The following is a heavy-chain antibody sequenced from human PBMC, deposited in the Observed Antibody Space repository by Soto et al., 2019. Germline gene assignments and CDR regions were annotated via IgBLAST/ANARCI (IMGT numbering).Heavy chain of an antibody. V-gene: IGHV4-39*01. CDR1: GGSISSSSYY. CDR3: ARHTYYYGSGSYYWRINWFDP. CDR2: IYYSGST. Sequence: SETLSLTCTVSGGSISSSSYYWGWIRQPPGKGLEWIGSIYYSGSTYYNPSLKSRVTISVDTSKNQFSLKLSSVTAADTAVYYCARHTYYYGSGSYYWRINWFDPWGQGTLVTVSS. D-gene: IGHD3-10*01. J-gene: IGHJ5*02.